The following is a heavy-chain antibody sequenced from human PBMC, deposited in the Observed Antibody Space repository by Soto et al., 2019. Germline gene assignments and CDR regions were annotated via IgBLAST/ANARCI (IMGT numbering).Heavy chain of an antibody. D-gene: IGHD3-9*01. CDR1: GGTFSSYA. CDR3: VSVAGILAGYGYDYGMDV. J-gene: IGHJ6*02. V-gene: IGHV1-69*12. CDR2: VIPIFGTA. Sequence: QVQLVQSGAEVKKPGSSVKVSCKASGGTFSSYAISWVRQAPGQGLEWLGGVIPIFGTANYAQEFQGGVTLTAYESTSTAYVELGSLRAEDTGVYYCVSVAGILAGYGYDYGMDVCGHGNTVTVSS.